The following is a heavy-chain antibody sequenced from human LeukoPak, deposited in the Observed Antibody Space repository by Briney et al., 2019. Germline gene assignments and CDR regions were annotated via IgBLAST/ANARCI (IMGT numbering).Heavy chain of an antibody. D-gene: IGHD6-19*01. V-gene: IGHV3-21*01. Sequence: GGSLRLSCAASGFTFSSYSMNWVRQAPGKGLEWVSSISSSSSYIYYADSVKGRFTISRDNAKNSLYLQMNSLRAGDTAVYYCARDLEGQWLVFDYWGQGTLVTVSS. CDR1: GFTFSSYS. CDR2: ISSSSSYI. CDR3: ARDLEGQWLVFDY. J-gene: IGHJ4*02.